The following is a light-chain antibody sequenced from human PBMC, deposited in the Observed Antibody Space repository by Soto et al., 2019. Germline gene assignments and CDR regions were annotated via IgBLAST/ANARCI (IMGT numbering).Light chain of an antibody. V-gene: IGLV2-14*01. Sequence: QSALTQPASVSGSPGQSITISCTGTSSDVGAYDYVSWYQQHPGKAPKLMIYDVTNRPSGVSNRFSGSKSGNTASLTISVLQAEDEADYYCSSYTRSHTVVFGGGTKVTVL. J-gene: IGLJ2*01. CDR1: SSDVGAYDY. CDR3: SSYTRSHTVV. CDR2: DVT.